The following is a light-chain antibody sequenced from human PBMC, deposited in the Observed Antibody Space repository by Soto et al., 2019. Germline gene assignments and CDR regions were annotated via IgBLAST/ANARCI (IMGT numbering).Light chain of an antibody. V-gene: IGKV1-5*01. CDR3: QQYNSYLYT. CDR1: QSISSW. J-gene: IGKJ2*01. CDR2: DAS. Sequence: DIQMTQPPSTLSASVGDRVTITCRASQSISSWLAWYQQKPGKAPKLLIYDASSLESGVPSRFSGSGSGTEFTLTISSLQPDDFATYYCQQYNSYLYTFGQGTKLDIK.